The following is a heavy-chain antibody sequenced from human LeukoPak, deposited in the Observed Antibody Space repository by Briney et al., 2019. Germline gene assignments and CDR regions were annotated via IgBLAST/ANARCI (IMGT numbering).Heavy chain of an antibody. CDR3: AREITTTNYEPDWYFDL. CDR2: INHSGST. V-gene: IGHV4-34*01. CDR1: GGSFSGYY. Sequence: SETLSLTCAVYGGSFSGYYWSWIRQPPGKGLEWIGEINHSGSTNYNPSLKSRVTMSVDTSKNQFSLKLNSVTAADTAVYYCAREITTTNYEPDWYFDLWGRGTLVTVSS. D-gene: IGHD3-3*01. J-gene: IGHJ2*01.